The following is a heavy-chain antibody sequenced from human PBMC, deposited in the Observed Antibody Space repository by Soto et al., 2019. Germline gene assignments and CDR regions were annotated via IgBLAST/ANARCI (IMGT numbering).Heavy chain of an antibody. CDR1: GGSISSSDYY. V-gene: IGHV4-31*03. D-gene: IGHD3-22*01. Sequence: QVQLQESGPGLLKPSQTLSLTCSVSGGSISSSDYYWSWIRQHPGKGLEWIGYIYYSGSTYYNPSLKSRVTISVDTSKNQFSLKLSSVTAADTAGYYCARHYYYDSSGYFAFDIWGQGTMVTVSS. CDR3: ARHYYYDSSGYFAFDI. CDR2: IYYSGST. J-gene: IGHJ3*02.